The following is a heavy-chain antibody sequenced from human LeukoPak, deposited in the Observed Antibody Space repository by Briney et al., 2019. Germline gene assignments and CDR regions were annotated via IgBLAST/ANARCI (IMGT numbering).Heavy chain of an antibody. V-gene: IGHV3-23*01. Sequence: PGGSLRLSCAASGFTFSSYGMSWVRQAPGKRLEWVSAISGSGGSTYYADSVKGRFTISRDNSKNTLCLQMNSLRAEDTAVYYCAKDGADSSGYYSADYWGQGTLVTVSS. CDR2: ISGSGGST. CDR1: GFTFSSYG. D-gene: IGHD3-22*01. CDR3: AKDGADSSGYYSADY. J-gene: IGHJ4*02.